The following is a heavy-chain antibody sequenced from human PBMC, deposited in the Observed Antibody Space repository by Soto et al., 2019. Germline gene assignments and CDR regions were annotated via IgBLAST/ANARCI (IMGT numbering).Heavy chain of an antibody. D-gene: IGHD4-17*01. CDR3: AREDFNSDYGGYYFDY. CDR2: IQQDGSEK. V-gene: IGHV3-7*03. Sequence: GGSLRLSCAASRFTFSTYWMSWVRQAPGKGLEWVANIQQDGSEKYYVDSVKGRFTISRDNAKNSLYLQMNSLRAEDTAVYYCAREDFNSDYGGYYFDYWGQGTLVTVSS. CDR1: RFTFSTYW. J-gene: IGHJ4*02.